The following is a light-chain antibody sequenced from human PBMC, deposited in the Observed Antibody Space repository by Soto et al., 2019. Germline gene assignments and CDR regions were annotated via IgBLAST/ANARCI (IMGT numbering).Light chain of an antibody. CDR1: SSDVGGYNY. CDR2: DVS. J-gene: IGLJ1*01. V-gene: IGLV2-11*01. CDR3: CSYAGSYTFVV. Sequence: QSVLTQPRSVSGSPGQSVTISCTGTSSDVGGYNYVSWYQQHPGKAPKLMIYDVSKRPSGVPDRFSGSKSGNTASLTISGLQAEDEADYYCCSYAGSYTFVVFGTRTKLTVL.